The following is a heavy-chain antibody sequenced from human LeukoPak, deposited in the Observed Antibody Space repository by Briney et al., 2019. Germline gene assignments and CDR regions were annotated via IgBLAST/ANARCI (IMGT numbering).Heavy chain of an antibody. CDR2: ISVSAGST. D-gene: IGHD6-13*01. CDR3: ATGSVRYSASWYSQEGDY. Sequence: GGSLKLSCAASGFTFSTYAMSWVRQAPGKGLEWVSAISVSAGSTYYADSVKGRFTISRDNSKNTLYLQMNSLRAEDTAVYYCATGSVRYSASWYSQEGDYWGQGTLVTVSS. V-gene: IGHV3-23*01. J-gene: IGHJ4*02. CDR1: GFTFSTYA.